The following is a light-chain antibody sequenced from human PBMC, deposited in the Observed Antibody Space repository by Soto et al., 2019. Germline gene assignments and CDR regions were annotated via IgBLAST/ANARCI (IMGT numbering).Light chain of an antibody. J-gene: IGKJ3*01. Sequence: DIQMTQSPTSLSASVGERVTITCRASQDISNYVAWYQQKPGKAPKLLIYAASTLQTGVPSRFSGSGSGTDFTITSNRLQPEDVSTYSCQKYSSVPIFGPGTQV. CDR1: QDISNY. CDR3: QKYSSVPI. V-gene: IGKV1-27*01. CDR2: AAS.